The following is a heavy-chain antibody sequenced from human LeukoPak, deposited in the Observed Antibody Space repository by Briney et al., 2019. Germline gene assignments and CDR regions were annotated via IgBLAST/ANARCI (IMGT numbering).Heavy chain of an antibody. J-gene: IGHJ4*02. CDR3: ARDGSGTYRTAFDY. V-gene: IGHV3-7*01. CDR2: ISDDGGEK. CDR1: GFSFTKPW. Sequence: PGGSLRLSCAASGFSFTKPWMSWVRQAPGRGLECVAIISDDGGEKYYMDSVKGRFTISRDNVKNSLSLEMNSPRAEDTAVYHCARDGSGTYRTAFDYWGQGTPVSVS. D-gene: IGHD1-26*01.